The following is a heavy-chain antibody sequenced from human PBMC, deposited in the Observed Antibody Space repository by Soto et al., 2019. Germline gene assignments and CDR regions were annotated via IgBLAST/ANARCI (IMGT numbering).Heavy chain of an antibody. CDR2: TYYRSKWYN. Sequence: SQTLSLTCAISGDSVSSNSAAWNWIRQSPSRGLEWLGRTYYRSKWYNDYAVSVKSRITISPGTSKNQFSLQLNSVTPEDTAVYYCARKQWLMSTEAFDIWGQGTMVTVSS. J-gene: IGHJ3*02. V-gene: IGHV6-1*01. CDR3: ARKQWLMSTEAFDI. CDR1: GDSVSSNSAA. D-gene: IGHD6-19*01.